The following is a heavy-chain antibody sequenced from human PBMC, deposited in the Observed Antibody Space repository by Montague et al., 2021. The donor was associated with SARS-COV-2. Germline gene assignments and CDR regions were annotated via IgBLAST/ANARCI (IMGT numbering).Heavy chain of an antibody. CDR3: ARDCYDYGSGSYQRWFDP. J-gene: IGHJ5*02. V-gene: IGHV4-38-2*02. CDR1: GYSISSGYY. CDR2: IYHSGST. Sequence: SETLSLTCTVSGYSISSGYYWGWIRQPPGKGLEWIGSIYHSGSTYYNPSLKSRVTISVDTSKNQFSLKLSSVTAADTAVYYCARDCYDYGSGSYQRWFDPWGQGTPVTVSS. D-gene: IGHD3-10*01.